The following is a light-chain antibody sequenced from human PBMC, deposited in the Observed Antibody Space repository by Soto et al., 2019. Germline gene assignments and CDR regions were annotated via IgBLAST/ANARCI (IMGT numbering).Light chain of an antibody. CDR3: QQYGRSPYT. Sequence: EIVLTQSPGTLSLSPGERATLSCRASQSITSNYLAWYQQKPGQAPRLLVYAVSGRPNGIPDRFSGSGSGTDFTLNISRREPEDFARYDWQQYGRSPYTFGQGTQLEIK. J-gene: IGKJ2*01. V-gene: IGKV3-20*01. CDR1: QSITSNY. CDR2: AVS.